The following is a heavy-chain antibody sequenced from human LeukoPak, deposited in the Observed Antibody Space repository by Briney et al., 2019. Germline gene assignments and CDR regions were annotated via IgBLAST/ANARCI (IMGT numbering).Heavy chain of an antibody. Sequence: ASVKVSCKASGGTFSSYAISWVRQAPGQGLEWMGGIIPIFGTANHAQKFQGRVTITADESTSTAYMELSSLRSEDTAVYYCAREGTSEGFDWYFDLWGRGTLVTVSS. CDR2: IIPIFGTA. CDR3: AREGTSEGFDWYFDL. V-gene: IGHV1-69*13. CDR1: GGTFSSYA. D-gene: IGHD1-26*01. J-gene: IGHJ2*01.